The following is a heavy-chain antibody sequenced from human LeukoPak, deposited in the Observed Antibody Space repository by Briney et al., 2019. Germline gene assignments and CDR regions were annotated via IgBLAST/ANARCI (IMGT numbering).Heavy chain of an antibody. Sequence: PGGSLRLSCAASGFTFSSYSMNWVRQAPGKGLEWVSSISSSSSYIYYADSVKGRFTISRDNSENTLYLQLDSLRSEDTGLYYCVRQSTGLDYWGQGTLVTVSS. CDR1: GFTFSSYS. CDR3: VRQSTGLDY. CDR2: ISSSSSYI. J-gene: IGHJ4*02. V-gene: IGHV3-21*01. D-gene: IGHD5/OR15-5a*01.